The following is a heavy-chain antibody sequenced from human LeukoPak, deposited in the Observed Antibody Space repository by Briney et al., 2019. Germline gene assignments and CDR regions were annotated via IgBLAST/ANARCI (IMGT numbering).Heavy chain of an antibody. CDR3: ARGVNIVQLWSHNYYYYGMDV. CDR2: IIPIFGTA. CDR1: GGTFSSYA. V-gene: IGHV1-69*13. D-gene: IGHD5-18*01. Sequence: EASVKVSCKASGGTFSSYAISWVRQAPGQGLEWMGGIIPIFGTANYAQKFQGRVTITADESTSTAYMELSSLRSEDTAVYYCARGVNIVQLWSHNYYYYGMDVWGQGTTVTVSS. J-gene: IGHJ6*02.